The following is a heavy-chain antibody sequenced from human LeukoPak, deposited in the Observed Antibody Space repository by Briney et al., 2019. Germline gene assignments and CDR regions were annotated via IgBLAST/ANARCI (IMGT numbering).Heavy chain of an antibody. CDR1: GFTVSNYN. D-gene: IGHD6-6*01. J-gene: IGHJ4*02. V-gene: IGHV3-21*01. CDR3: ARDIGIAARPVFGY. CDR2: ISSSSYI. Sequence: GGSLRLSCAASGFTVSNYNMNWVRQAPGKGLEWVSSISSSSYIYYADSVKGRFTISRDNAKSSLYLQMNSLRAEDAAVYYCARDIGIAARPVFGYWGQGTLVTVSS.